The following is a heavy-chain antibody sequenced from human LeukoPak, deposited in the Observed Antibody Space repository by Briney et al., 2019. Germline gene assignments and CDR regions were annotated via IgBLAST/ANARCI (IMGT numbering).Heavy chain of an antibody. D-gene: IGHD2-8*01. CDR2: INSADNVE. J-gene: IGHJ5*02. V-gene: IGHV3-48*03. CDR3: ARDTVNGPFVISLDL. Sequence: GGSLRLSCAASGFSLRSSEMNWVRQAPGKGPEWVARINSADNVEYYTDSVRGRFTMSRDNAKDLPYLHLNSLRDEDTAVYYCARDTVNGPFVISLDLWGQGVLVTVSS. CDR1: GFSLRSSE.